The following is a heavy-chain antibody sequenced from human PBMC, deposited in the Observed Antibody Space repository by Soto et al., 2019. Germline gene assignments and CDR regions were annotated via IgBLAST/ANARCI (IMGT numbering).Heavy chain of an antibody. J-gene: IGHJ4*02. D-gene: IGHD6-13*01. Sequence: QVHLVQSGAEVKKPGASVKVSCKASGYTFTSYGINWVRQAPGQGLEWMGWISAYSGNTHYAQKLQGRVTLTADTSTTTAHTQLRSLRADDTAVYYCASVNYAAAGHSVYCDYWCQGTLVTVSS. CDR3: ASVNYAAAGHSVYCDY. V-gene: IGHV1-18*01. CDR1: GYTFTSYG. CDR2: ISAYSGNT.